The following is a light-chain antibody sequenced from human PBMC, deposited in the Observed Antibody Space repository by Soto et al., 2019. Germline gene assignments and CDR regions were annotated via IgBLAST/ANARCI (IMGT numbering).Light chain of an antibody. Sequence: ESVLTQSQGTLSLSPGERVTLSCRASQTFGSTYLAWYQPRPGQSPTLLIYGASRRGSGIPDRFRGGGSGTDITLPISILEPEEFAVYYCQQLGTASLYTFGHGTKLEIK. CDR3: QQLGTASLYT. CDR1: QTFGSTY. CDR2: GAS. V-gene: IGKV3-20*01. J-gene: IGKJ2*01.